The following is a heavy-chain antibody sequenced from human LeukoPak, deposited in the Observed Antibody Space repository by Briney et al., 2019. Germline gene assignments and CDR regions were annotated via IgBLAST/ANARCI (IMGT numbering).Heavy chain of an antibody. CDR2: ISSSSSYI. D-gene: IGHD2-15*01. J-gene: IGHJ4*02. CDR1: GFTFSSYS. V-gene: IGHV3-21*01. CDR3: ARAHGPLVASDY. Sequence: GGSLRLSCAASGFTFSSYSMNWVRQAPGKGLEWVSSISSSSSYIYYADSVKGRFTISRDNAKNSLYLQMNSLRAEDTAVYSCARAHGPLVASDYWGQGTLVTVSS.